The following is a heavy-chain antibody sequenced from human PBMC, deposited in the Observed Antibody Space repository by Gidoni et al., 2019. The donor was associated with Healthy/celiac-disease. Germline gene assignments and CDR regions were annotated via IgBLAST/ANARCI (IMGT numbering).Heavy chain of an antibody. Sequence: EVQLVESGGGLVQPGGSLKLSCAASGFTFSGSAMHWVRQASGKGLEWVGRIRSKANSYATAYAASVKGRFTISRDDSKNTAYLQMNSLKTEDTAVYYCTSLLTGDPYWGQGTLVTVSS. CDR2: IRSKANSYAT. CDR1: GFTFSGSA. V-gene: IGHV3-73*01. CDR3: TSLLTGDPY. J-gene: IGHJ4*02. D-gene: IGHD7-27*01.